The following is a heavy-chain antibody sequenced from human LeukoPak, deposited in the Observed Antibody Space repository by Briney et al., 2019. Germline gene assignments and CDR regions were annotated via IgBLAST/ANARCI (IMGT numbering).Heavy chain of an antibody. CDR1: GGSIIISNYY. CDR3: ARLTDF. CDR2: IPYSGTT. Sequence: PSETLSLTCTVSGGSIIISNYYWGWIRQSPGKGLECIGKIPYSGTTYYNPSLRSRVHMSVDTSKNQFSLSLSSVTAADTAVYYGARLTDFWGQGILVTVSS. J-gene: IGHJ4*02. V-gene: IGHV4-39*01.